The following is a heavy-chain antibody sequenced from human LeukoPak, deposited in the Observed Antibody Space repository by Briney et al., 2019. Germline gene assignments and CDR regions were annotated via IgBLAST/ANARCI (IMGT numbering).Heavy chain of an antibody. V-gene: IGHV3-21*01. Sequence: GGSLRLSCAASGFTFNSYSMNWVRQAPGKGLEWVSSISSSSSYIYYADSVKGRFTISRDNAKNSLYLQMNSLRAEDTAVYYCARDQADTAMVPPYFDYWGQGTLVTVSS. J-gene: IGHJ4*02. CDR2: ISSSSSYI. CDR3: ARDQADTAMVPPYFDY. D-gene: IGHD5-18*01. CDR1: GFTFNSYS.